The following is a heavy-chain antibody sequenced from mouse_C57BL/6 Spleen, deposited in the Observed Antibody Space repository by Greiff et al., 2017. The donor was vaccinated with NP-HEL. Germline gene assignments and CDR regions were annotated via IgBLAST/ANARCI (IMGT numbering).Heavy chain of an antibody. V-gene: IGHV2-5*01. CDR2: IWRGGST. J-gene: IGHJ4*01. CDR3: AKTIYYDYVLYAMDY. Sequence: QVQLQQSGPGLVQPSQSLSITCTVSGFSLTSYGVHWVRQSPGKGLEWLGVIWRGGSTDYNAAFMSRLSITKDNSKSQVFFKMNSLQADDTAIYYCAKTIYYDYVLYAMDYWGQGTSVTVSS. D-gene: IGHD2-4*01. CDR1: GFSLTSYG.